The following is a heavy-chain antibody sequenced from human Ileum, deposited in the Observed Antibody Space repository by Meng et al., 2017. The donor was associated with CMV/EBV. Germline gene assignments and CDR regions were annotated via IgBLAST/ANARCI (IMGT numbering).Heavy chain of an antibody. J-gene: IGHJ1*01. CDR2: MCYNGDT. CDR3: ALRGSAAGTFQY. CDR1: GDSMSSYC. V-gene: IGHV4-59*01. Sequence: QGALEESGPGRGKPSETLSLTCTGSGDSMSSYCWSWIRQPPGKGLEWIGYMCYNGDTNYNPSLKSRVTISGDTSKNQFSLKLSSVTAADTAVYYCALRGSAAGTFQYWGQGTLVTVSS. D-gene: IGHD6-13*01.